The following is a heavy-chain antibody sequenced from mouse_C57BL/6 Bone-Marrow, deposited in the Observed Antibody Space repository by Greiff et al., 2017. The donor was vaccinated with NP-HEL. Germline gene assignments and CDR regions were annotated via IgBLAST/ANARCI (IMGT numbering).Heavy chain of an antibody. CDR1: GYTFTSYW. CDR3: AGGSSFDY. Sequence: VQLQQPGAELVKPGASVKLSCKASGYTFTSYWMQWVKQRPGQGLEWIGEIDPSDSYTNYNQKFKGKATLTVDTSSSTAYMQLSSLTSEDSAVYYCAGGSSFDYWGQGTTLTVSS. CDR2: IDPSDSYT. J-gene: IGHJ2*01. D-gene: IGHD1-1*01. V-gene: IGHV1-50*01.